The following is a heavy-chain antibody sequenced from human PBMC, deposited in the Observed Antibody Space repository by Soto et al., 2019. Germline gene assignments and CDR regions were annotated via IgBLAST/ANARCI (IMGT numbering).Heavy chain of an antibody. Sequence: SSETLSLTCTVSGGSISSGGYYWSWIRQHPGKGLEWIGYIYYSGSTYYNPSLKSRVTISVDTSKNQFSLKLSSLTAADTAVYYCAREDYYKGYYYYGMDVWGQGTTVTVSS. V-gene: IGHV4-31*03. J-gene: IGHJ6*02. CDR1: GGSISSGGYY. CDR2: IYYSGST. D-gene: IGHD3-22*01. CDR3: AREDYYKGYYYYGMDV.